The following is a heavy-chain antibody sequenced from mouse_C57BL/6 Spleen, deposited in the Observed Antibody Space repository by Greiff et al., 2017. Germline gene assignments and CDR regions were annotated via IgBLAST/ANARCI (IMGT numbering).Heavy chain of an antibody. J-gene: IGHJ2*01. CDR2: IYPSDSET. CDR3: ARGGYYFDY. Sequence: QVQLQQPGAELVRPGSSVKLSCKASGYTFTSYWLDWVKQRPGQGLEWIGNIYPSDSETHYNQKFKDKATLTVDKSSSTAYMQLSSLTSEDSAVXYCARGGYYFDYWGQGTTLTVSS. V-gene: IGHV1-61*01. CDR1: GYTFTSYW.